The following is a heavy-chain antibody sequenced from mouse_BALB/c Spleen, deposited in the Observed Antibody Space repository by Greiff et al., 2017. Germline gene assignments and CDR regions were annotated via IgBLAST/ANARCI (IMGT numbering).Heavy chain of an antibody. CDR2: IDPANGNT. Sequence: VQLKESGAELVKPGASVKLSCTASGFNIKDTYMHWVKQRPEQGLEWIGRIDPANGNTKYDPKFQGKATITADTSSNTAYLQLNSLTSEDTAVYYCARGYGKPDYWGQGTTLTVSS. D-gene: IGHD2-10*02. CDR3: ARGYGKPDY. V-gene: IGHV14-3*02. J-gene: IGHJ2*01. CDR1: GFNIKDTY.